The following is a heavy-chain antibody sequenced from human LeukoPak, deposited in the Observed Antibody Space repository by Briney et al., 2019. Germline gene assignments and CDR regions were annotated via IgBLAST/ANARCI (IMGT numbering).Heavy chain of an antibody. V-gene: IGHV3-49*04. J-gene: IGHJ5*02. CDR3: TREWGSSSWYVGWFDP. D-gene: IGHD6-13*01. Sequence: GGSLRLSCTASGFTFGDYAMSWVRQAPGKGLEWVGFIRSKAYGGTTEYAASVKGRFTISRDDSKSIAYLQMNSLKTEDTAVYYCTREWGSSSWYVGWFDPWGQGTLVTVSS. CDR2: IRSKAYGGTT. CDR1: GFTFGDYA.